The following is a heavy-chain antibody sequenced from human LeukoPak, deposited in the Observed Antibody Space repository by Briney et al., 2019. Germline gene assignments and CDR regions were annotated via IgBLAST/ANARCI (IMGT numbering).Heavy chain of an antibody. Sequence: ASVKVSCKASGYTFTSYGISWVRQAPGQGLEWMGWISAYNGNTNYAQKLQGRVTTTTDTSTSTAYMELRSLRSDDTAVYYCARVLYSSSWYRDYYYYYYGMDVWGQGTTVTVSS. D-gene: IGHD6-13*01. J-gene: IGHJ6*02. CDR1: GYTFTSYG. V-gene: IGHV1-18*01. CDR2: ISAYNGNT. CDR3: ARVLYSSSWYRDYYYYYYGMDV.